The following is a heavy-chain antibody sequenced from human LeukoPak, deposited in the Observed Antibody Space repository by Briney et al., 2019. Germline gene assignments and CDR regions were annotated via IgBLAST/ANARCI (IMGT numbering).Heavy chain of an antibody. V-gene: IGHV1-8*01. J-gene: IGHJ6*02. CDR3: ARGLGPITIFGVDGMDV. D-gene: IGHD3-3*01. CDR1: GYTFTSYD. CDR2: MNPNSGNT. Sequence: ASVKVSCKASGYTFTSYDINWVRQATGQGLEWMGWMNPNSGNTGYAQKFQGRVTMTRNTSISTAYMELSSLRSEDTAVYYCARGLGPITIFGVDGMDVWGQGTTVTVSS.